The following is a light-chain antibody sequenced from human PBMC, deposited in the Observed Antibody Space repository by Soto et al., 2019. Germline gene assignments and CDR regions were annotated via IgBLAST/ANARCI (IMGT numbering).Light chain of an antibody. CDR3: QQYGSSPRIT. CDR1: QSFSGTY. CDR2: AAS. J-gene: IGKJ5*01. V-gene: IGKV3-20*01. Sequence: EIVLTQSPGTLSLSPGERATLSCRASQSFSGTYLAWYQQKPGQAHRLLTYAASTRATGIPDRFSGSGSGTDFTLTIRRLEPEDFAVYYCQQYGSSPRITFGQGTRLEI.